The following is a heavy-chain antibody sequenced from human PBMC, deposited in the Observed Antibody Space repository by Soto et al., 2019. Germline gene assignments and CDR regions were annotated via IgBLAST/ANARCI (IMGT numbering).Heavy chain of an antibody. CDR2: INPDGSIT. D-gene: IGHD3-16*01. V-gene: IGHV3-74*01. J-gene: IGHJ4*02. Sequence: EVQLVASGGGLVQPGGSLRLSCAASGFTFSTSWMHWVRQTPGKGLVWVSHINPDGSITNYADSAKGRFTISRDNAKNTLFLQMNNLRAEDTSVYFCARDIGYGGNWGQGTLVTVSS. CDR1: GFTFSTSW. CDR3: ARDIGYGGN.